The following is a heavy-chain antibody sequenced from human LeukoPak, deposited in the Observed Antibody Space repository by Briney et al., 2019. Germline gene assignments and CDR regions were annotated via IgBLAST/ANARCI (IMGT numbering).Heavy chain of an antibody. CDR3: VKGRGYSYGVDAFDI. D-gene: IGHD5-18*01. J-gene: IGHJ3*02. Sequence: GGSLRLSCSASGFTFSSYAIHWVRQAPGKGLEYVSAISSNGCSTYYADSVKGRFTISRDNSKNTLYLQMSSLRAEDTAVYYCVKGRGYSYGVDAFDIWGQGTMVTVSS. V-gene: IGHV3-64D*06. CDR1: GFTFSSYA. CDR2: ISSNGCST.